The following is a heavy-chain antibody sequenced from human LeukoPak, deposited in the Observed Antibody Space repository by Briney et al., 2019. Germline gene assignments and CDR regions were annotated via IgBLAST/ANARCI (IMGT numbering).Heavy chain of an antibody. D-gene: IGHD3-22*01. Sequence: ASVKVSCKASGYTFTGYYMHWVRQAPGQGLEWMGWINPNSGGTNYAQKFQGRVTMTRGTSISTAYMELSRLRSDDTAVYYCARESYDSSGYTIDYWGQGTLVTVSS. V-gene: IGHV1-2*02. CDR3: ARESYDSSGYTIDY. CDR1: GYTFTGYY. J-gene: IGHJ4*02. CDR2: INPNSGGT.